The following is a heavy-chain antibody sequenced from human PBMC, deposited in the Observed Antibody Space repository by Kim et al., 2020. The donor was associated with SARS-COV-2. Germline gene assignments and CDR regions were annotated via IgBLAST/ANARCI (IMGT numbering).Heavy chain of an antibody. CDR3: ARGEDIVVVPAANWFDP. V-gene: IGHV4-30-2*04. J-gene: IGHJ5*02. Sequence: LKSRVTISVDTSKNQFSLKLSSVTAADTAVYYCARGEDIVVVPAANWFDPWGQGTLVTVSS. D-gene: IGHD2-2*01.